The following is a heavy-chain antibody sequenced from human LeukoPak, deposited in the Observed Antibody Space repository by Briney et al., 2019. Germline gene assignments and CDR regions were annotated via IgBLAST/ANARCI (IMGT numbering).Heavy chain of an antibody. CDR1: GYTFTGYY. J-gene: IGHJ6*03. Sequence: ASVKVSCKASGYTFTGYYIHWVRQAPGQGLEWMGWINPNSAGTHYAQKFQGRVTMTRDTSISTAYMELSRLRSDDTAVYYCAKRGSGWYEDYYYYMDVWGKGTTVTISS. D-gene: IGHD6-19*01. CDR2: INPNSAGT. CDR3: AKRGSGWYEDYYYYMDV. V-gene: IGHV1-2*02.